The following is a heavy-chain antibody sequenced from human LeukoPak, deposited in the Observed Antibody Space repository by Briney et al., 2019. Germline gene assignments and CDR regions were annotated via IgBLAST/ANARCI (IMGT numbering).Heavy chain of an antibody. D-gene: IGHD6-19*01. J-gene: IGHJ4*02. Sequence: PPETLSLTCAVYGGSFSGYYWSWIRQPPGKRLEWIGEINHSGSTNYNPSLKSRVTISVDTSKNQFSLKLSSVTAADTAVYYCARGRSSGWYGYWGQGTLVTVSS. V-gene: IGHV4-34*01. CDR3: ARGRSSGWYGY. CDR1: GGSFSGYY. CDR2: INHSGST.